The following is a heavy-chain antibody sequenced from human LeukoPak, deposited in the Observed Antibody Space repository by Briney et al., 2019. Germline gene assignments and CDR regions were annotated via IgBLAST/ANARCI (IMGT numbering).Heavy chain of an antibody. Sequence: GGSLRPSCAASGFTFSSNGMHWVRQAPGKGLEWVAVIWHDGSNKYYSDPVKGRFTISRDNSKNTLYLQMTSLRVEDTAVYYCARDGSSGYLHFDYWGQGTLVTVSS. CDR2: IWHDGSNK. CDR1: GFTFSSNG. D-gene: IGHD3-22*01. J-gene: IGHJ4*02. CDR3: ARDGSSGYLHFDY. V-gene: IGHV3-33*01.